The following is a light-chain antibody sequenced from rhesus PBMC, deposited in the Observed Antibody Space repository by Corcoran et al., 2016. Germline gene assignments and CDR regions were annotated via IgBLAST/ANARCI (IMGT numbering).Light chain of an antibody. CDR3: LQHNTYPLT. J-gene: IGKJ4*01. CDR2: DAS. V-gene: IGKV1-28*03. Sequence: DIQMTQSPSSLSASVGDTVTITCRASQGVSSYLNWFQQKPGNAPTLLIYDASILESGAPSRYCGSGSWTDFTLTLCSLQPAAFASYYCLQHNTYPLTFGGGTKV. CDR1: QGVSSY.